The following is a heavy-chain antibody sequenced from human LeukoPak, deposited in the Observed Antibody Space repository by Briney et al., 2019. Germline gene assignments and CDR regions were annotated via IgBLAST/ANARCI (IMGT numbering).Heavy chain of an antibody. D-gene: IGHD2-2*01. V-gene: IGHV3-48*03. J-gene: IGHJ6*04. Sequence: QSGGSLRLSCAASGFTFSSYEMNSVRQAPGKGLEWVSYISSSGSTIYYADSVKGRFTISRDNARNSLYLQMNSLRAEDTAVYYCARDQAYCSSTSCYGGSDYYYGMDVWGKGTTVTVSS. CDR3: ARDQAYCSSTSCYGGSDYYYGMDV. CDR2: ISSSGSTI. CDR1: GFTFSSYE.